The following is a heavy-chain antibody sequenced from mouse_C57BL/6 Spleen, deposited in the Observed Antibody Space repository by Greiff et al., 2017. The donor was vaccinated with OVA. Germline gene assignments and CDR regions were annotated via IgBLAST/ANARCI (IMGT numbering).Heavy chain of an antibody. V-gene: IGHV1-72*01. J-gene: IGHJ1*03. D-gene: IGHD1-1*01. Sequence: QVHVKQSGAELVKPGASVKLSCKASGYTFTSYWMHWVKQRPGRGLEWIGRIDPNSGGTKYNEKFKSKATLTVDKPSSTAYMQLSSLTSEDSAVYYCAREELIYYDGRGYFDVWGTGTTVTVSS. CDR1: GYTFTSYW. CDR3: AREELIYYDGRGYFDV. CDR2: IDPNSGGT.